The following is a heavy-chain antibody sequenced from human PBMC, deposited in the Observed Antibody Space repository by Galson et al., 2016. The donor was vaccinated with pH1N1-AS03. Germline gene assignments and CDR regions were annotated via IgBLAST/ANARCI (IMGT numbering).Heavy chain of an antibody. J-gene: IGHJ6*02. CDR3: ASRCSSTSCLYYYYGMDV. CDR2: MNPNSGNT. D-gene: IGHD2-2*01. V-gene: IGHV1-8*01. CDR1: GYTFTSYD. Sequence: SVKVSCKASGYTFTSYDINWVRQATGQGLEWMGWMNPNSGNTGYAQKFQGRVTMTRNTSISTAYMELRRLRSEDTAVYYCASRCSSTSCLYYYYGMDVWGQGTTVTVSS.